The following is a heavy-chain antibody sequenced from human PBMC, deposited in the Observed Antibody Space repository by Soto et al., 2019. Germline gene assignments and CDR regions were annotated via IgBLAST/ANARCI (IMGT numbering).Heavy chain of an antibody. J-gene: IGHJ4*02. Sequence: QITLKESGPTLVKPTQTLTLTCTFSGFSLSTSGVGVGWIRQPPGKALEWLALIYWDDDKRYSPSLKSRLTTTKDPSKNQVALTMTNIAPVYTATYYCAHIPVVVIARFSFDYWGQGTLVTVSS. CDR2: IYWDDDK. CDR1: GFSLSTSGVG. D-gene: IGHD3-22*01. V-gene: IGHV2-5*02. CDR3: AHIPVVVIARFSFDY.